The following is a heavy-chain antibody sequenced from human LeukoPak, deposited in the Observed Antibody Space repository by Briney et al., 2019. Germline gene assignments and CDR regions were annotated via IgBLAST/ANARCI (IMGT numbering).Heavy chain of an antibody. Sequence: GGSLRLSCAASGFTFNDARMSWVRQAPGKGLEWVSAISGSGGSTYYADSVKGRFTISRDNSKNTLYLQMNSLRAEDTAVYYCAKDRWSSSHDYWGQGTLVTVSS. CDR1: GFTFNDAR. J-gene: IGHJ4*02. D-gene: IGHD2-15*01. V-gene: IGHV3-23*01. CDR3: AKDRWSSSHDY. CDR2: ISGSGGST.